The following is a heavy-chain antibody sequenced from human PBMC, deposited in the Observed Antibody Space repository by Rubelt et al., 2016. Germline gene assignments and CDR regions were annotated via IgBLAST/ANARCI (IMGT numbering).Heavy chain of an antibody. CDR2: IDWDDDK. CDR3: ARTQTETEPDY. Sequence: QVTLRESGPALVRPTQTLTLTCTFSGFSLSTSGMCVSWIRQPPGKALEWLALIDWDDDKYYSTSLRTRLTISKDTSKNHVVLTVTDMDPVDTATYYCARTQTETEPDYWGQGTLVTVSS. J-gene: IGHJ4*02. V-gene: IGHV2-70*01. CDR1: GFSLSTSGMC. D-gene: IGHD1-1*01.